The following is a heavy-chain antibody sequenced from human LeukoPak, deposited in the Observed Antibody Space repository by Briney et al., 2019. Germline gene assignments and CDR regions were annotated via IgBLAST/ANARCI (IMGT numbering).Heavy chain of an antibody. D-gene: IGHD6-13*01. V-gene: IGHV3-9*03. Sequence: GRSLRLSCAASGFTFDDYAMHWVRQAPGKGLEWVSGISWNSGSIGYADSVKGRFTISRDNAKNSLYLQMNSLRAEDMALYYCAKGLGGAAAGLLTEDAFDIWGQGTMATVSS. CDR2: ISWNSGSI. CDR3: AKGLGGAAAGLLTEDAFDI. J-gene: IGHJ3*02. CDR1: GFTFDDYA.